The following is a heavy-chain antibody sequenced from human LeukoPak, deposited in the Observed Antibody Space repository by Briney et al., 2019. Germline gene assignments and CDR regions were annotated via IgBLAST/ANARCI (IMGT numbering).Heavy chain of an antibody. J-gene: IGHJ4*02. CDR3: AGHHPRNTVDF. D-gene: IGHD2/OR15-2a*01. CDR1: GGSISSYY. Sequence: SETLSLTCTVSGGSISSYYWSWIRQPPGKGLEWIGYIYYTGSTNYNPSLKSRVTISLDTSKNQFSLKLSSVTAADTAVYYCAGHHPRNTVDFWGQGTLVTVSS. CDR2: IYYTGST. V-gene: IGHV4-59*08.